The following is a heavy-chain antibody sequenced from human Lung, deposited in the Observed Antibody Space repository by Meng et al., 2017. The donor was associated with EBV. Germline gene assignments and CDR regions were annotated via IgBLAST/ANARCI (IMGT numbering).Heavy chain of an antibody. CDR3: ARLYCSGGSCYTIDY. Sequence: QWQLVPSGSVLKKPGASVKVSCKSSGYTFTSYAMNWVRQAPGQGLEWMGWINTNTGNPTYAQGFTGRFVFSLDTSVSTAYLQISSLKAADTAVYYCARLYCSGGSCYTIDYWGQGTLVTVSS. D-gene: IGHD2-15*01. CDR2: INTNTGNP. J-gene: IGHJ4*02. CDR1: GYTFTSYA. V-gene: IGHV7-4-1*02.